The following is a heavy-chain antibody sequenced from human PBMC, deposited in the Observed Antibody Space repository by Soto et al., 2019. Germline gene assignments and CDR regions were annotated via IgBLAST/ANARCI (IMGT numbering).Heavy chain of an antibody. J-gene: IGHJ4*02. Sequence: GGSLRLSCAASGFTFSSYWMSWVRQAPGKGLEWVANIKQDGSEKYYVDSVKGRFTISRDNAKNSLYLQMNSLRAEDTAVYYCARSYDYIWGSYRTEYYFDYWGQGTLVTVSS. D-gene: IGHD3-16*02. CDR3: ARSYDYIWGSYRTEYYFDY. V-gene: IGHV3-7*01. CDR1: GFTFSSYW. CDR2: IKQDGSEK.